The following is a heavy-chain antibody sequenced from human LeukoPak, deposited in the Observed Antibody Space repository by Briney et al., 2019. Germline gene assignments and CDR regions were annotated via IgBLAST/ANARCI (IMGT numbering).Heavy chain of an antibody. V-gene: IGHV3-23*01. Sequence: GGSLRLPCAASGFTFSTYAMSWVRQAPGKGLEGVSAISDSGGGTSYADSVRGRFTISRDNSRNTLYLQMNSLRADDTAIYYCAKVRGRVVAPDFGYYFDYWGQGALVTVSS. CDR3: AKVRGRVVAPDFGYYFDY. CDR2: ISDSGGGT. D-gene: IGHD2-15*01. J-gene: IGHJ4*02. CDR1: GFTFSTYA.